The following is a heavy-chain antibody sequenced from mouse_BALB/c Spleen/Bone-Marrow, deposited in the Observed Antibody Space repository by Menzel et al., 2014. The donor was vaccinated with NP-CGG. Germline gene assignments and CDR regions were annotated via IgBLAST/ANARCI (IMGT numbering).Heavy chain of an antibody. Sequence: VMLVESGPSLVQPSQSLSITCTVSGFSLTSYGVHWVRQSPGKGLEWLGVIWRGGSTDYNAAFMSRLSITKDNSKSQVFSKMNSLQADDTAIYYCAKIDRYEAMDYWGQGTSVTVSS. CDR2: IWRGGST. CDR1: GFSLTSYG. J-gene: IGHJ4*01. V-gene: IGHV2-5-1*01. D-gene: IGHD2-14*01. CDR3: AKIDRYEAMDY.